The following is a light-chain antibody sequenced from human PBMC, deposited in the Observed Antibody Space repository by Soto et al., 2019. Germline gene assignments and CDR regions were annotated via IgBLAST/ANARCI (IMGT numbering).Light chain of an antibody. CDR1: QSVLYSSNNKTY. CDR2: WAS. V-gene: IGKV4-1*01. Sequence: DIVMTQFPDSLAVSLGDRATINCKSSQSVLYSSNNKTYLAWYQQKPGQPPKLIIYWASTRGSGVPDRFSGSGSGTDFTLTISSLQAEDVAVYYCQQYHSTPSTFGQGTKLEI. CDR3: QQYHSTPST. J-gene: IGKJ2*02.